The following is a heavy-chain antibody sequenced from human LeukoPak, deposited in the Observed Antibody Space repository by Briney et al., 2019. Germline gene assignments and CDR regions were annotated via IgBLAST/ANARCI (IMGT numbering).Heavy chain of an antibody. J-gene: IGHJ4*02. Sequence: GGSLRLSCAASGLTFSGYDMHWVRQAPGKGPEWVAVMSYGGQNERYADSVKGRFTISRDNSKNTLYLQMNSLRAENTAVYYCAKSVVGATIDYWGQGTLVTVSS. CDR2: MSYGGQNE. V-gene: IGHV3-30*18. CDR1: GLTFSGYD. CDR3: AKSVVGATIDY. D-gene: IGHD1-26*01.